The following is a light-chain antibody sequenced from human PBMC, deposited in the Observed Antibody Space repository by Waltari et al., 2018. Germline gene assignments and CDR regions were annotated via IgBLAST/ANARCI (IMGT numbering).Light chain of an antibody. CDR3: QVWDSTTVI. CDR1: ELGLKN. Sequence: YAMIQPLSVSVALGQTASITCGGSELGLKNLHWYQQKPGQAPVVVIFKDSKRPSGIPERFYGSNSGNTATLTITRVQAGDEADYYCQVWDSTTVIFGGGTKLTVL. V-gene: IGLV3-9*01. CDR2: KDS. J-gene: IGLJ2*01.